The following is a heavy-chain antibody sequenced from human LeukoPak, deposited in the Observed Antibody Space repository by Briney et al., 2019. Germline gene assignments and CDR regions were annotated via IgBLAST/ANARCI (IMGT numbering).Heavy chain of an antibody. V-gene: IGHV4-39*01. CDR2: IYYSGST. D-gene: IGHD3/OR15-3a*01. CDR1: GGSISSSSYY. Sequence: PSETLSLTCTVSGGSISSSSYYWGWIRQPPGKGLEWIGSIYYSGSTYYSPSLKSRVTISVDTSKNQFSLKLSSVTAADTAVYYCARHWTGAFDIWGQGTMVTVSS. CDR3: ARHWTGAFDI. J-gene: IGHJ3*02.